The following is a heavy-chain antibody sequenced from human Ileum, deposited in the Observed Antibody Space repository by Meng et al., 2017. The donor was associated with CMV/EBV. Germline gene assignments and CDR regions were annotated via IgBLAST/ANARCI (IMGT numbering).Heavy chain of an antibody. CDR2: INTDGSRT. V-gene: IGHV3-74*01. Sequence: GGSLRLSCAASGFTFNNYWMHWVRQAPGKGLVWVSRINTDGSRTTYADSVKGRFTISRDNAKNTLYLQMNSLRAEDTAVYYCAKDAMVRGVMIRFDYWGQGTLVTVSS. CDR1: GFTFNNYW. J-gene: IGHJ4*02. D-gene: IGHD3-10*01. CDR3: AKDAMVRGVMIRFDY.